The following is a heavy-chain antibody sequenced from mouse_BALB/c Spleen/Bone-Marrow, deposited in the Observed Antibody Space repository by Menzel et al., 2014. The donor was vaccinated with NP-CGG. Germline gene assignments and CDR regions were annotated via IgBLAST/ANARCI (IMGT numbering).Heavy chain of an antibody. D-gene: IGHD1-1*01. CDR3: ARFITTGTMDY. CDR1: GFSLSRYS. CDR2: IWGGGNT. V-gene: IGHV2-6-4*01. Sequence: VKVVESGPGLVAPSQSLSITCTVSGFSLSRYSIHWVRQPPGEGLEWLGVIWGGGNTYYNSALKSRLSISKDNSKSQVFLKMNSLQTDDTAMYYCARFITTGTMDYWGQGTSVTVSS. J-gene: IGHJ4*01.